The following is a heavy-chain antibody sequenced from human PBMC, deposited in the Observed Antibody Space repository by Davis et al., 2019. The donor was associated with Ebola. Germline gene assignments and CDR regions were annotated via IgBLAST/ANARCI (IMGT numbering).Heavy chain of an antibody. CDR1: GYTFSSYA. J-gene: IGHJ6*04. CDR3: ARSSYSWYFSGMDV. V-gene: IGHV7-4-1*02. Sequence: ASVKVSCKASGYTFSSYAMNWVRQAPGQGLEWMGWINTNTGNPTYAQGFTGRFVFSLDTSVSTAYLQISSLKAEDSAIYYCARSSYSWYFSGMDVWGKGTTVTVSS. D-gene: IGHD6-13*01. CDR2: INTNTGNP.